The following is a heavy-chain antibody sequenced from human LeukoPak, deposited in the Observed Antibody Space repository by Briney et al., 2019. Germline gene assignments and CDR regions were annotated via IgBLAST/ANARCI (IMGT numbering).Heavy chain of an antibody. D-gene: IGHD6-19*01. Sequence: GGSLRLSCAASGFTFSTYWMNWFRQTPGKGLEWVAKIKADGGEKDHVASVKGRFTISRDNAKNSLYLQMNSLRVEDTAVYFCAKGSKAVLFTRDHYMDVWGKGTTVTISS. CDR3: AKGSKAVLFTRDHYMDV. V-gene: IGHV3-7*01. J-gene: IGHJ6*03. CDR1: GFTFSTYW. CDR2: IKADGGEK.